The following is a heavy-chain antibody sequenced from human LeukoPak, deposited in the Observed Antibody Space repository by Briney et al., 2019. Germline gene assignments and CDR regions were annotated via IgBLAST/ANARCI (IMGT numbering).Heavy chain of an antibody. CDR3: ARFWQWLVTPSDY. V-gene: IGHV4-34*01. CDR1: GGSFSGYY. J-gene: IGHJ4*02. Sequence: SETLSLTCAVYGGSFSGYYWSWIRQPPGKGLEWIGEIYHSGSTNYNPSLKSRVTISVDTSKNQFSLKLSSVTAADTAVYYCARFWQWLVTPSDYWGQGTLVTVSS. D-gene: IGHD6-19*01. CDR2: IYHSGST.